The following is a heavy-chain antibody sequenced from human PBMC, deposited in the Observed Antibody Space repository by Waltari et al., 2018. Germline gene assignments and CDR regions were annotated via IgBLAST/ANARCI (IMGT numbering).Heavy chain of an antibody. CDR2: ISSSSSYI. Sequence: EVQLVESGGGLVKPGGSLRLSCAASGFTFSSYSMNWVRQAPGKGLEWVSSISSSSSYIYYADSVKGRFTISRDNAKNSLYLQMNSLRAEDTAVYYCARRPLGGSPVDYWGQGTLVTVSS. D-gene: IGHD1-26*01. V-gene: IGHV3-21*01. CDR3: ARRPLGGSPVDY. J-gene: IGHJ4*02. CDR1: GFTFSSYS.